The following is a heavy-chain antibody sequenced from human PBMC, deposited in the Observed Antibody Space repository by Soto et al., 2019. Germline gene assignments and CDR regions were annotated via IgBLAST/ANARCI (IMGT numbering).Heavy chain of an antibody. J-gene: IGHJ4*02. V-gene: IGHV3-23*01. D-gene: IGHD4-4*01. CDR2: ISGSGSRT. Sequence: EVQLLESGGGLVQPGGSLRLTCAASGFSFRSYAMSWVRQAPGKGLEWVSAISGSGSRTYYADSVKGRFTISRDNSKNSLYLQMNSLRAEDTAVYFCSKGEYSNYVSLLRDWGQGTLVTVAS. CDR1: GFSFRSYA. CDR3: SKGEYSNYVSLLRD.